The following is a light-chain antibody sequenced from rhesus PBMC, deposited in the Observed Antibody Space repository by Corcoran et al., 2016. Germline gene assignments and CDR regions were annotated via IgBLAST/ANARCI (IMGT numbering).Light chain of an antibody. V-gene: IGKV1-37*01. Sequence: DIQMTQSPSSLSASVGDRVTITCRASQGISSYLAWYQQKPGKAPKPLIYYASNMESGVPSRFSGSGSGTEFTLTISSLQPEDFATYYCQQYSSAPFTFGPGTKLDIK. CDR1: QGISSY. CDR3: QQYSSAPFT. CDR2: YAS. J-gene: IGKJ3*01.